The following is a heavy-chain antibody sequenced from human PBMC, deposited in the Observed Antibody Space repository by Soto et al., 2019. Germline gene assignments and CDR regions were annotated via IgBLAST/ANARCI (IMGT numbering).Heavy chain of an antibody. CDR3: ARGFVETAMAFDY. Sequence: QVQLQESGPGLVKPSQTLSLACSVSGASINSGGYFWSWIRQRPGKGLEWIGYIHYSGSTYYNPSLKSRVVMSMDTSKNDFSLKLSSVTAADTAVFYCARGFVETAMAFDYWGQGALVTVSS. CDR2: IHYSGST. CDR1: GASINSGGYF. D-gene: IGHD5-18*01. J-gene: IGHJ4*02. V-gene: IGHV4-31*03.